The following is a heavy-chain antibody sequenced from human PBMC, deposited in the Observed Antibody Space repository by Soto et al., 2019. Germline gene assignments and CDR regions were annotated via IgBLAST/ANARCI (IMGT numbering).Heavy chain of an antibody. CDR2: ISGSGGST. CDR1: GFTFSSYA. D-gene: IGHD2-8*02. J-gene: IGHJ6*03. V-gene: IGHV3-23*01. CDR3: ARGGVPSYYYYYMDV. Sequence: GGSLRLSCAASGFTFSSYAMSWVRRAPGKGLEWVSAISGSGGSTYEADSVEGRFTISRDNSKNTLYLQMNSLRAEDTAVYYCARGGVPSYYYYYMDVWGKGTTVTVSS.